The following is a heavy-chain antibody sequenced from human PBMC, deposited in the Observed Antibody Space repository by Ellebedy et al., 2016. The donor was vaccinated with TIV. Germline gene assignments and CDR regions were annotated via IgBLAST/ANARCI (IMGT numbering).Heavy chain of an antibody. V-gene: IGHV3-7*01. CDR3: ALLAVAARFDY. J-gene: IGHJ4*02. D-gene: IGHD6-19*01. CDR2: IEHDGTER. CDR1: GLTFTNYR. Sequence: GGSLRLXXTVSGLTFTNYRMTWVRQSPGGGLEGVANIEHDGTERYYADSVKGRFIISRDNAKSSLYLQMNRLRNEDTAMYHCALLAVAARFDYWGQGVLVTVSA.